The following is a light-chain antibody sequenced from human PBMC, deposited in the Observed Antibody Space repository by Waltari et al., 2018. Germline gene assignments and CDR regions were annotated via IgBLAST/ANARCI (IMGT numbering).Light chain of an antibody. Sequence: DIQMTQSPSSLSASVGDRVTITCRASQSISSYLNWYQQKPGKAPKPLISAASSLQSGVPSTFSGSGSGTDFTLTISSLQPEDFATYYCQQSYSTPLTFGGGTKVEIK. J-gene: IGKJ4*01. CDR3: QQSYSTPLT. CDR2: AAS. V-gene: IGKV1-39*01. CDR1: QSISSY.